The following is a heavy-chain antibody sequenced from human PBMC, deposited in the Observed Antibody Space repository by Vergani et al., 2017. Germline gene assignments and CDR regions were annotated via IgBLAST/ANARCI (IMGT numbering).Heavy chain of an antibody. D-gene: IGHD2-2*01. V-gene: IGHV1-2*02. Sequence: QVQLVQSGAEVKKPGASVKVSCKASGYTFTDYFMHWVRQAPGQGLEWMGWINPNSGGTNYAQKFQGRVTMTRETSISTAYMELSNLRSDDTAVYYCARFGTSSNRAYFDYWGQGTLVTVSS. CDR2: INPNSGGT. CDR3: ARFGTSSNRAYFDY. J-gene: IGHJ4*02. CDR1: GYTFTDYF.